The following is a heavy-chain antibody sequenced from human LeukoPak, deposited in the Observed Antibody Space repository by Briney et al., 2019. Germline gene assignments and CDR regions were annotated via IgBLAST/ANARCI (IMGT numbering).Heavy chain of an antibody. J-gene: IGHJ4*02. V-gene: IGHV3-21*01. CDR3: ATLPGRDYDFWSGYYSFDY. CDR1: GFTFSSYT. D-gene: IGHD3-3*01. Sequence: GGSLRLSCAASGFTFSSYTMSWVRQAPGKGLEWVSSISSSSSYIYYADSVKGRFTISRDNAKNSLYLQMNSLRAEDTAVYYCATLPGRDYDFWSGYYSFDYWGQGTLVTVSS. CDR2: ISSSSSYI.